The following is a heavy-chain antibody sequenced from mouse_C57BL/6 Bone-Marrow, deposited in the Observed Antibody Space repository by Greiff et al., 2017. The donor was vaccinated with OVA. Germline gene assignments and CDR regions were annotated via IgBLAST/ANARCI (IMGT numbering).Heavy chain of an antibody. J-gene: IGHJ3*01. V-gene: IGHV5-4*01. CDR2: ISDGGSYT. Sequence: EVQLVESGGGLVKPGGSLKLSCAASGFTFSSYAMSWVRQTPEKRLEWVATISDGGSYTYYPDNVKGRFTISRDNAKNNLYLQMSHLKSEDTAMYYCASPYDYTWFAYWGQGTLVTVSA. D-gene: IGHD2-4*01. CDR3: ASPYDYTWFAY. CDR1: GFTFSSYA.